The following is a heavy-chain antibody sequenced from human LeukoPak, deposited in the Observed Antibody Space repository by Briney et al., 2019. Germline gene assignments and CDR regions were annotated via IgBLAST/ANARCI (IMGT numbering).Heavy chain of an antibody. Sequence: SETLSLTCAVSGYSISSGYYWGWIRQPSGKGLEWIGSIYHSGSTYYNPSLKSRVTISVDTSENQFSLKLSSVTAADTAVYYCAGKEGDYYYYGMDVWGKGTTVTVSS. V-gene: IGHV4-38-2*01. D-gene: IGHD2-21*01. CDR1: GYSISSGYY. J-gene: IGHJ6*04. CDR2: IYHSGST. CDR3: AGKEGDYYYYGMDV.